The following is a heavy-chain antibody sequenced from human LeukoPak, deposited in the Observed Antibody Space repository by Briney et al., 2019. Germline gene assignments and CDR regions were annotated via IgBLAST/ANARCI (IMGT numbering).Heavy chain of an antibody. J-gene: IGHJ6*03. Sequence: SETLSLTCTVSGGSISSSSYYWGWIRQPPGKGLEWIGSIYYSGSTNYNPSLKSRVTMSVDTSKNQFSLKLSSVTAADTAVYYCARGVDYYYYYMDVWGKGTTVTISS. V-gene: IGHV4-39*07. CDR3: ARGVDYYYYYMDV. CDR2: IYYSGST. CDR1: GGSISSSSYY.